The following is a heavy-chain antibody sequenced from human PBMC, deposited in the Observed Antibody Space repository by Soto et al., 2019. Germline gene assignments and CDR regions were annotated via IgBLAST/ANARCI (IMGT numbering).Heavy chain of an antibody. J-gene: IGHJ4*02. CDR2: IYPGDSDT. V-gene: IGHV5-51*01. Sequence: PGEALKISCKGSAYSFTSYWIGWVRHMPGKGLEWMGIIYPGDSDTRYSPSFQGQVTISADKSISTAYLQWSGLGASDTAMYYCATQYSTSSSCYLDSWGQGTLVTVSS. CDR1: AYSFTSYW. D-gene: IGHD2-15*01. CDR3: ATQYSTSSSCYLDS.